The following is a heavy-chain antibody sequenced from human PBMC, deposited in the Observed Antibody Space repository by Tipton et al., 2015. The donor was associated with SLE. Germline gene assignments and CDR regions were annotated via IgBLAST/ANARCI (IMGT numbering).Heavy chain of an antibody. V-gene: IGHV4-39*07. CDR1: GDSISSSNYY. Sequence: TLSLTCSVSGDSISSSNYYWGWIRQPPGKGLEWIGSISYSVNTYYNPSLKSRVTISVDSSKNQFSLKLKLSSVTAADTAVYYCATELRYFDWLSPVGGQYYYYMDVWGKGTTVTVSS. CDR3: ATELRYFDWLSPVGGQYYYYMDV. D-gene: IGHD3-9*01. CDR2: ISYSVNT. J-gene: IGHJ6*03.